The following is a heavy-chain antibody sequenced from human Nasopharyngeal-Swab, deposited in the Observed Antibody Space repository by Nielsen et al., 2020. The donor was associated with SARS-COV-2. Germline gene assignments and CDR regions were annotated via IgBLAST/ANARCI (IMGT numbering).Heavy chain of an antibody. D-gene: IGHD5-12*01. CDR2: IYSGGST. Sequence: WIRQPPGKGLEWVSVIYSGGSTYYADSVKGRFTISRDNSKNTLYLQMNSLRAEDTAVYYCARGSVSGYGHGYWGQGTLVTVSS. J-gene: IGHJ4*02. V-gene: IGHV3-53*01. CDR3: ARGSVSGYGHGY.